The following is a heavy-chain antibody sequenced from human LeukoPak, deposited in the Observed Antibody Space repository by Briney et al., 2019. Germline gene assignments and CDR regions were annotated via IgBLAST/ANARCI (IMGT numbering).Heavy chain of an antibody. D-gene: IGHD5-24*01. V-gene: IGHV3-21*01. CDR1: GFTLSSYA. J-gene: IGHJ4*02. CDR3: ARVVGYRGFPFDY. CDR2: ISSSSSYI. Sequence: GGSLRLSCAASGFTLSSYAMSWVRQAPGKGLEWVSSISSSSSYIYYADSVKGRFTISRDNAKNSLYLQMNSLRAEDTAVYYCARVVGYRGFPFDYWGQGTLVTVSS.